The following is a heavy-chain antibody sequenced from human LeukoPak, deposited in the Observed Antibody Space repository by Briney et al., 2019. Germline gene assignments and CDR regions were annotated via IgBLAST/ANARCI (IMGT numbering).Heavy chain of an antibody. CDR2: INPNSGGT. CDR3: ASTMIVGSHFDY. Sequence: ASVKVSCKASGYTFTGYYMHWVRQAPGQGLEWMGWINPNSGGTNYAHKFQGRVTMTRDTSISTAYMELSRLRSDDTAVYYCASTMIVGSHFDYWGQGTLVTVSS. CDR1: GYTFTGYY. J-gene: IGHJ4*02. V-gene: IGHV1-2*02. D-gene: IGHD3-22*01.